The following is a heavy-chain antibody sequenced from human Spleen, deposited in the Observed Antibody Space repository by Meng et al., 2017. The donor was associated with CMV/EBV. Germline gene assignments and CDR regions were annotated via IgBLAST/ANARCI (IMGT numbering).Heavy chain of an antibody. V-gene: IGHV1-2*02. CDR1: GYTFTGYY. CDR2: INPNSGGT. Sequence: ASVKVSCKASGYTFTGYYMHWVRQAPGQGLEWMGWINPNSGGTNYAQKFQGRVTMTRDTSISTAYMELSRLRSDDTAVYYCARAFMLVVPAAIGYWGQGTLVTVSS. D-gene: IGHD2-2*01. CDR3: ARAFMLVVPAAIGY. J-gene: IGHJ4*02.